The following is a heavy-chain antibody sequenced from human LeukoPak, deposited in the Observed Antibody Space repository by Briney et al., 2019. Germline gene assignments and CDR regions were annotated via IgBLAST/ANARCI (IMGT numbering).Heavy chain of an antibody. Sequence: GGSLRLSCAASGFTFSSYAMHWVRQAPGKGLEWVAVISYDGSNKYYADSVKGRFTISRDNSKNTLYLQMNSLRAEDTAVYYCAKLSGSGSYYYYYGMDVWGQGTTVTVSS. D-gene: IGHD3-10*01. V-gene: IGHV3-30-3*02. CDR3: AKLSGSGSYYYYYGMDV. CDR1: GFTFSSYA. J-gene: IGHJ6*02. CDR2: ISYDGSNK.